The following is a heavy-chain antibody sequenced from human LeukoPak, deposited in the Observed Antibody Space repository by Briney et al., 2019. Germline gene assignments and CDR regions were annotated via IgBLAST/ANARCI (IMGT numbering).Heavy chain of an antibody. V-gene: IGHV4-39*01. CDR1: GGSISSSSYY. D-gene: IGHD6-13*01. J-gene: IGHJ4*02. CDR2: IYYSGST. Sequence: SETLSLTCTVSGGSISSSSYYWGWIRQPPGKGLEWTGSIYYSGSTYYNPSLKSRVTISVDTSKNQFSLKLSSVTAADTAVYYCARPIIAAAGPFDYWGQGTLVTVSS. CDR3: ARPIIAAAGPFDY.